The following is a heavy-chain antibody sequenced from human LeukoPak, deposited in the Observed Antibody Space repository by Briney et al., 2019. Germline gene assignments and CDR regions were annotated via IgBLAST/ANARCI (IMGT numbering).Heavy chain of an antibody. D-gene: IGHD2-2*01. CDR3: ASYCSSTSCYSTYYYFDY. CDR1: GFIFSGHA. V-gene: IGHV3-23*01. Sequence: PGGSLRLSCAASGFIFSGHAMHWVRQAPGKGLEWVSAISGSGGSTYYADFVKGRFTISRDNSKNTLYLQMNSLRAEDTAVYYCASYCSSTSCYSTYYYFDYWGQGTLVTVSS. J-gene: IGHJ4*02. CDR2: ISGSGGST.